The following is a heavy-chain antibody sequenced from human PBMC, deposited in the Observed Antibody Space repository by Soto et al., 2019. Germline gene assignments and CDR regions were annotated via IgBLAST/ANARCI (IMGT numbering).Heavy chain of an antibody. CDR3: AIDDSNSPHIYDAFGI. D-gene: IGHD3-22*01. CDR1: GFTFSSYA. Sequence: GGSLRLSCAASGFTFSSYAMSWARQAPWKGLEWVSAISGSGGSTYYADSVKGRFTISRDNSRNTLYLQMNSLRAEDTAVYYCAIDDSNSPHIYDAFGIWGQGTMVTVS. V-gene: IGHV3-23*01. J-gene: IGHJ3*02. CDR2: ISGSGGST.